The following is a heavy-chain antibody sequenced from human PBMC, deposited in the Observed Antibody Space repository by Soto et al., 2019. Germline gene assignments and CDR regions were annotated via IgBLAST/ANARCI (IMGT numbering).Heavy chain of an antibody. J-gene: IGHJ3*01. V-gene: IGHV3-30*18. CDR2: ISHDGNSH. Sequence: QVHLVESGGGVVQPGRSLRLSCEGSGFSFSNYGIHWVRQAPGKWLEWVAVISHDGNSHHLADSVRGRFTISRDNSKNTVFLHMTSLRREDSAVYHCVNGQERSAQYFAVVITAFDFWGQGTMVTVSS. D-gene: IGHD3-22*01. CDR3: VNGQERSAQYFAVVITAFDF. CDR1: GFSFSNYG.